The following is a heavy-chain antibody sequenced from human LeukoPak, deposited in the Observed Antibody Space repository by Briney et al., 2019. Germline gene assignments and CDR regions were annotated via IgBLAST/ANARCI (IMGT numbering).Heavy chain of an antibody. CDR2: IWYDGSNK. CDR1: GFTFSSYG. Sequence: GGSLRLSCAASGFTFSSYGMHWVRQAPGKGLEWVAVIWYDGSNKYYADSVKGRFTISRDNSKNTLYLQMNSLRAEDTAVYYCAREVPNFQLLDYYYGMDVWGQGTTVTVSS. V-gene: IGHV3-33*01. D-gene: IGHD2-2*01. J-gene: IGHJ6*02. CDR3: AREVPNFQLLDYYYGMDV.